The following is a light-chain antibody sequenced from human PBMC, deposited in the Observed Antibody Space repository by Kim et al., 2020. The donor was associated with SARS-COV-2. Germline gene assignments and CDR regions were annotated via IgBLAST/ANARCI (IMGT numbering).Light chain of an antibody. V-gene: IGLV3-21*04. CDR3: QVWDSSSDHVV. J-gene: IGLJ2*01. CDR1: KIGSKS. CDR2: FDS. Sequence: SYELTQPPSVSVAPGKTARMTCGGNKIGSKSVHWYQQRPGQAPVLVIYFDSDRPSRIRERFSGSNSGNTATLTISRVEAGDEADYYCQVWDSSSDHVVFGGGTQLTVL.